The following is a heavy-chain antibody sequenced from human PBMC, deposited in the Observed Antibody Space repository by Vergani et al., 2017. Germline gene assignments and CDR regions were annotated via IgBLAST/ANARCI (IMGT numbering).Heavy chain of an antibody. CDR3: AKHFRGWGIDY. D-gene: IGHD3-16*01. V-gene: IGHV3-30-3*02. CDR2: ISYDGSNK. J-gene: IGHJ4*02. CDR1: GFTFSSYA. Sequence: QVQLVESGGGVVQPGRSLRLSCAASGFTFSSYAMHWVRQAPGKGLEWVAVISYDGSNKYYADSVKGRFTISRDFSKNPLYLQMNSLRTDDTATYYCAKHFRGWGIDYWGQGTQVIVSS.